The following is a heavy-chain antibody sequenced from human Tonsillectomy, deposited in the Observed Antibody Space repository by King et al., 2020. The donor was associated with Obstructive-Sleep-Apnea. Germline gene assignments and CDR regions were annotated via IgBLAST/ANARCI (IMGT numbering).Heavy chain of an antibody. J-gene: IGHJ4*02. V-gene: IGHV4-30-4*07. CDR1: GGSISSSSYS. Sequence: VQLQESGPGLMKPSQTLSLTCAVTGGSISSSSYSWTWIRQPPGKGLEWIGYIYYSGSTYCNPSLRSRLTMSVDTSKSQFSLKLSSVIAADTAVYYCARALYYDSSGDPLPFDNWGQGTLVTVSS. D-gene: IGHD3-22*01. CDR3: ARALYYDSSGDPLPFDN. CDR2: IYYSGST.